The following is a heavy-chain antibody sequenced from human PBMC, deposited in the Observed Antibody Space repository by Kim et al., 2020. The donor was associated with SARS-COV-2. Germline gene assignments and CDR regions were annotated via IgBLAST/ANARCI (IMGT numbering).Heavy chain of an antibody. J-gene: IGHJ3*02. CDR1: GDGLSSNSAT. Sequence: SQTLSLTCGISGDGLSSNSATWNCIRQCPSRGLEWLGRTYYRSKWYNDYAVSVKSRITINTDTSKSQSSLQLNSVTPEDTAVYYCARVRPGTFDIWGKGTMVTISS. CDR3: ARVRPGTFDI. V-gene: IGHV6-1*01. CDR2: TYYRSKWYN. D-gene: IGHD6-6*01.